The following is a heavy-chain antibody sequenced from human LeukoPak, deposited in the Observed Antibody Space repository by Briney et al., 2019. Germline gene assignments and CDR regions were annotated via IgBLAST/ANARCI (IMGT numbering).Heavy chain of an antibody. D-gene: IGHD1-7*01. Sequence: ASVKVSCKASGYTFTSYHINWVRQAAGQGLEWMGWMNPNSGNTGYAQKFQGRVTMTRNTSISTAYMELSRLRSDDTAVYYCAQWANWNYDYWGQGTLVTVSS. V-gene: IGHV1-8*01. CDR2: MNPNSGNT. CDR1: GYTFTSYH. J-gene: IGHJ4*02. CDR3: AQWANWNYDY.